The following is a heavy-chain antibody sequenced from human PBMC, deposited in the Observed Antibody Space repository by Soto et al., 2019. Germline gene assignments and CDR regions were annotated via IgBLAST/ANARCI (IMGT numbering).Heavy chain of an antibody. CDR2: INTLSSAI. D-gene: IGHD6-19*01. J-gene: IGHJ4*02. V-gene: IGHV3-11*01. CDR1: GFTFSDCN. CDR3: ARRLQWQLRPLDS. Sequence: GGTLRLSCAGSGFTFSDCNLNWIRQAPGKGLEWVSYINTLSSAIYYADSVEGRFTISRDNAKNSLYLQMNSLRAEDTAVYYCARRLQWQLRPLDSWGRGTLVTVSS.